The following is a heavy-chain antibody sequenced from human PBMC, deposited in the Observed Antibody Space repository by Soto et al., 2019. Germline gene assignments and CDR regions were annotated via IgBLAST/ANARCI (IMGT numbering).Heavy chain of an antibody. CDR1: GFTFNNYA. V-gene: IGHV3-23*01. Sequence: GGSLRLSCAASGFTFNNYAMTWVRQAPGKGLEWVSAIRGSGGSGDNTYYADSVKGRFTISRDNSRNTPYLQMNGLRAGDTAVYYCAKDSSELDCCLDSFDIWGQGTMVTVSS. D-gene: IGHD1-1*01. J-gene: IGHJ3*02. CDR3: AKDSSELDCCLDSFDI. CDR2: IRGSGGSGDNT.